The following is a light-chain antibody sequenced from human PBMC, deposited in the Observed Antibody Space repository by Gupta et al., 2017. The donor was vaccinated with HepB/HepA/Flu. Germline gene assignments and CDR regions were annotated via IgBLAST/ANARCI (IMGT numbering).Light chain of an antibody. CDR1: QSVSSN. J-gene: IGKJ5*01. Sequence: DIVMTQSPATLSVSPGERATLSCRASQSVSSNLAWYQQKPSQAPRLLIYGSSTRTTGIPARFSGSGGGTAGTLTISILHSEDFAFYYCQQYNKRTHGITFGQGTRLEIK. V-gene: IGKV3-15*01. CDR2: GSS. CDR3: QQYNKRTHGIT.